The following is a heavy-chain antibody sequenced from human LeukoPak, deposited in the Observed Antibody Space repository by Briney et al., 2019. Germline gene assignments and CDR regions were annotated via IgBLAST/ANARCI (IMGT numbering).Heavy chain of an antibody. CDR1: GFTFSTYG. Sequence: GGSLRLSCAASGFTFSTYGMHRVRQAPGKGLEWVAVISYDGSNQYYADSVKGRFTISRDNSKKTLVLHMNSLRPEDTAVYYCAKFAATSSDWFDPWGQGTLVTVSS. V-gene: IGHV3-30*18. D-gene: IGHD2-2*01. J-gene: IGHJ5*02. CDR2: ISYDGSNQ. CDR3: AKFAATSSDWFDP.